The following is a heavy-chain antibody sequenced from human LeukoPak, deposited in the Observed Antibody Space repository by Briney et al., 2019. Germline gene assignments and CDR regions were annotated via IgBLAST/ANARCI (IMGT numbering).Heavy chain of an antibody. D-gene: IGHD4-17*01. V-gene: IGHV3-48*02. CDR3: ARDRGDDYGAWGLNSDAFDI. CDR2: ISSSSSTI. Sequence: GGPLRLSCAASGFTFSSYSMNWVRQAPGKGLEWVSYISSSSSTIYYADSVKGRFTISRDNAKNSLYLQMNSLRDEDTAVYYCARDRGDDYGAWGLNSDAFDIWGQGTMVTVSS. CDR1: GFTFSSYS. J-gene: IGHJ3*02.